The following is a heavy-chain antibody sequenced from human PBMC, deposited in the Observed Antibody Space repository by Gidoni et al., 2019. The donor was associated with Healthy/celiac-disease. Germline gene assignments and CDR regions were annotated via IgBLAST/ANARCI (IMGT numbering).Heavy chain of an antibody. Sequence: EVQLLESGGGLVQPGGSLRLSCAASGFTFSSYAMSWVRQAPGKGLEWVSAIRGSGGSTYYADSVKGRFTISRDNSKNTLYLQMNSLRAEDTAVYYCAKARHIAVAGPDAFDIWGQGTMVTVSS. CDR1: GFTFSSYA. D-gene: IGHD6-19*01. V-gene: IGHV3-23*01. CDR2: IRGSGGST. J-gene: IGHJ3*02. CDR3: AKARHIAVAGPDAFDI.